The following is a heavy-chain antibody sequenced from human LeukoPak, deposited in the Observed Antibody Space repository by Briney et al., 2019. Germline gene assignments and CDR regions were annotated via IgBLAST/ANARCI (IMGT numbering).Heavy chain of an antibody. CDR2: MNPDSGNT. Sequence: ASVKVSCNASGYAFNIYDINWVRQATGHGLEWMGWMNPDSGNTGFAQKFQGRVTMTRNTSITTAYMELSSLRFEDTAVYYCAVHLPGDYLDRWGQGTLVTVSS. V-gene: IGHV1-8*01. CDR3: AVHLPGDYLDR. J-gene: IGHJ4*02. CDR1: GYAFNIYD.